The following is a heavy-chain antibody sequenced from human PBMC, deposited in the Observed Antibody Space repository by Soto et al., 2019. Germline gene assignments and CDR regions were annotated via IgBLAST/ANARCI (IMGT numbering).Heavy chain of an antibody. CDR2: ISYDGSNK. Sequence: GGSLRLSCAASGFTFSSYAMHWVRQAPGKGLEWVAVISYDGSNKYYADSVKGRFTISRDNSKNTLYLQMNSLRAEDTAVYYCARDLTYYDFWSGYPDYYYYGMDVWGQGTTVTVS. D-gene: IGHD3-3*01. CDR3: ARDLTYYDFWSGYPDYYYYGMDV. V-gene: IGHV3-30-3*01. CDR1: GFTFSSYA. J-gene: IGHJ6*02.